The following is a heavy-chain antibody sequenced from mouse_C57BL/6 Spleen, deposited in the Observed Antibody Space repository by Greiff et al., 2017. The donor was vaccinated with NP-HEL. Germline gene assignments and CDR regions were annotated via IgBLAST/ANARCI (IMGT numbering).Heavy chain of an antibody. J-gene: IGHJ3*01. CDR2: ISSGSSTI. Sequence: DVMLVESGGGLVKPGGSLKLSCAASGFTFSDYGMHWVRQAPEKGLEWVAYISSGSSTIYYADTVKGRFTISRDNAKNTLFLQMTSLRSEDTAMYYCASNWDFAYWGQGTLVTVSA. D-gene: IGHD4-1*01. CDR3: ASNWDFAY. CDR1: GFTFSDYG. V-gene: IGHV5-17*01.